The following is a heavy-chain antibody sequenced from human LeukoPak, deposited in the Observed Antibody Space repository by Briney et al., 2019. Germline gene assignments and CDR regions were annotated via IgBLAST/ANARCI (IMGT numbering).Heavy chain of an antibody. D-gene: IGHD1-26*01. CDR2: ISGSGGST. Sequence: PGGSLRLSCAASGFTFSSYAMSWVRQAPGKGLEWASAISGSGGSTYYADSVKGRFTISRDNSKNTLYLQMNSLRAEDTAVYYCAKDQNSGDAFDIWGQGTMVTVSS. CDR3: AKDQNSGDAFDI. J-gene: IGHJ3*02. CDR1: GFTFSSYA. V-gene: IGHV3-23*01.